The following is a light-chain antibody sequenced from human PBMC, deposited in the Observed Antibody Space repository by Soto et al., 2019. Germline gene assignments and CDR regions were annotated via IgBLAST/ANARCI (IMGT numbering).Light chain of an antibody. CDR2: DVS. CDR1: SSDVGNYNY. Sequence: QSVLTQPASVSGSPGQSITISCTGTSSDVGNYNYVSWYQQHPAKAPKLMVYDVSNRPSGVSNRFSGSKSGNTASLTISGLQAEDEADYYCSSSTTSGTRVFGTGTKVTVL. CDR3: SSSTTSGTRV. V-gene: IGLV2-14*01. J-gene: IGLJ1*01.